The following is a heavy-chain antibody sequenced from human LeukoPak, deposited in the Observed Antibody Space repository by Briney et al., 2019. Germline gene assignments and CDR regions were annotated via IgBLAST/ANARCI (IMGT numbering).Heavy chain of an antibody. J-gene: IGHJ3*02. CDR1: GGSISSYY. Sequence: KPSETLSLTCTVSGGSISSYYWSWIRQPPGKGLEWIGYIYYSGSTNYNPSLKSRVTISVDTSKNQFSLKLSSVTAADTAVYYCARSIRFSADGSGLIYAFDIWGQGTMVTVSS. CDR2: IYYSGST. V-gene: IGHV4-59*01. CDR3: ARSIRFSADGSGLIYAFDI. D-gene: IGHD3-22*01.